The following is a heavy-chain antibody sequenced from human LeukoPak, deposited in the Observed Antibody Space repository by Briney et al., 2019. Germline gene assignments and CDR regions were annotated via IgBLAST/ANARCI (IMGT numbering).Heavy chain of an antibody. V-gene: IGHV4-39*01. CDR1: GDSVSRSDSY. D-gene: IGHD3-22*01. J-gene: IGHJ1*01. CDR2: IYYSGRT. CDR3: ARRRYYDGSGYLE. Sequence: SETLSLTCSVSGDSVSRSDSYWDWIRQPPGKGLEWIGTIYYSGRTYYSPSLKSRVTMSVDPSNNQFPLNLRSVTAANTALYYCARRRYYDGSGYLEWGQGTLLSVSS.